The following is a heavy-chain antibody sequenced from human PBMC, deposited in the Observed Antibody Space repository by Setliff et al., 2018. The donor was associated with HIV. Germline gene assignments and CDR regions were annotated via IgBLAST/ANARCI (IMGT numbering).Heavy chain of an antibody. D-gene: IGHD6-19*01. CDR1: GYSFARYG. Sequence: ASVQVSCKASGYSFARYGLSWVRRAPGQGLEWMGWISGFNGNTKYAQSFQDRVAMTTETATSTAYMEMRSLRSDDTAVYFCASVPYRSAWFSGGHDAFDVWRQGTMVTVSS. CDR3: ASVPYRSAWFSGGHDAFDV. V-gene: IGHV1-18*01. J-gene: IGHJ3*01. CDR2: ISGFNGNT.